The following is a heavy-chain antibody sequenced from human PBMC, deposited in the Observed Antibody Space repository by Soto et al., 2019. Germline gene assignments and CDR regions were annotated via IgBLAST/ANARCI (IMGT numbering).Heavy chain of an antibody. D-gene: IGHD2-21*02. CDR2: VNPSGGHT. J-gene: IGHJ4*02. CDR3: ARGGHVVVVTAALDS. V-gene: IGHV1-46*01. Sequence: QVQLMQSGAEVKKPGASVKVSCKASGDTFTDYYIHWVRQAPGQGLEGMGTVNPSGGHTTYAQHLLGRGTMNWDTSTSTLYMELTSLTSDDTAIYYCARGGHVVVVTAALDSWGQGTLVTVSS. CDR1: GDTFTDYY.